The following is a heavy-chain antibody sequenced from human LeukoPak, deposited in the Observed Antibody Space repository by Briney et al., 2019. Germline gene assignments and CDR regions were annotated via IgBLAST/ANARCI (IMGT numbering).Heavy chain of an antibody. Sequence: ASVKVPCKASGGTFSSYAISWVRQAPGQGLEWMGGIIPILGIANYAQKFQGRVTITADKSTSTAYMELSSLRSEDTAVYYCARDCGGSCHDYWGQGTLVTVSS. CDR1: GGTFSSYA. D-gene: IGHD2-15*01. J-gene: IGHJ4*02. CDR3: ARDCGGSCHDY. CDR2: IIPILGIA. V-gene: IGHV1-69*10.